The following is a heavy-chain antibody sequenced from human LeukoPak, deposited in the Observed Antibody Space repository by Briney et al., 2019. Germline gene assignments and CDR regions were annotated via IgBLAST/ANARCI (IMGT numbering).Heavy chain of an antibody. J-gene: IGHJ4*02. Sequence: SETLSLTCAVYGGSSSGYYWSWIRQPPGKGLEWIGEINHSGSTNYNPSLKSRVTISVDTSKNQFSLKLSSVTAADTAVYYCARFPIAGSSWYYFDYWGQGTLVTVSS. V-gene: IGHV4-34*01. D-gene: IGHD6-13*01. CDR3: ARFPIAGSSWYYFDY. CDR1: GGSSSGYY. CDR2: INHSGST.